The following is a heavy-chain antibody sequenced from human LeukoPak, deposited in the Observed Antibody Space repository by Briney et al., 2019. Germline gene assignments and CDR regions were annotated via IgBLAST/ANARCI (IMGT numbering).Heavy chain of an antibody. Sequence: GASVKVSCKLSLVTFTDYYLHWLRQAPGQGLEWMGWVNPKSGATNYAQRFQGRVTMTWQTSISTGNMELSSLRSDDTAVYYCARAYEYGWFDPWGQGTLVTVSS. CDR2: VNPKSGAT. CDR1: LVTFTDYY. V-gene: IGHV1-2*02. D-gene: IGHD4/OR15-4a*01. CDR3: ARAYEYGWFDP. J-gene: IGHJ5*02.